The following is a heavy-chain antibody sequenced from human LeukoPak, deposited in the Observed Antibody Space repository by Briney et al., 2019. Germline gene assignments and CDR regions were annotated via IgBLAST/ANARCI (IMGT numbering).Heavy chain of an antibody. D-gene: IGHD4-17*01. CDR1: GFTFSSYG. Sequence: SLRLSCTASGFTFSSYGMHWVRQAPGKGLEWVAVISYDGSNKYYADSEKGRFTISRDNSKNTLYLLMNSLRAEDTAVYFCASVPRYGDSFFDCWGQGTLVTVSS. CDR3: ASVPRYGDSFFDC. CDR2: ISYDGSNK. J-gene: IGHJ4*02. V-gene: IGHV3-30*03.